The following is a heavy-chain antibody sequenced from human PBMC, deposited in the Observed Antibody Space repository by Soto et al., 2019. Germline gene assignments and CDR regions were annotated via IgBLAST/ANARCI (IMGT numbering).Heavy chain of an antibody. CDR2: ISYDGSNK. CDR3: ARSTTVTTGYYYYGMDV. V-gene: IGHV3-30-3*01. Sequence: QVQLVESGGGVVQPGRSLRLSCAASGFTFSSYAMHWVRQAPGKGLEWVAVISYDGSNKYYADSVKGRFTISRDNSKNTLYLQMSSLRAEDTAVYYCARSTTVTTGYYYYGMDVWGQGTTVTVSS. J-gene: IGHJ6*02. D-gene: IGHD4-17*01. CDR1: GFTFSSYA.